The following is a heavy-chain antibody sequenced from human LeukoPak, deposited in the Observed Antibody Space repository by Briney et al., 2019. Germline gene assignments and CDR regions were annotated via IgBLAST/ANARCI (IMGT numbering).Heavy chain of an antibody. J-gene: IGHJ4*02. D-gene: IGHD6-13*01. CDR2: IYPGDSDT. CDR1: GYSFTNYW. Sequence: GESLKISCKGSGYSFTNYWIGWVRQMPGKGLEWVGIIYPGDSDTRYSPSFQGQVSISVDKSIGTAYLQWSSLKASDTAMYYCARHSRWYNSLNPPTSGFWGYWGQGTLVTVSS. CDR3: ARHSRWYNSLNPPTSGFWGY. V-gene: IGHV5-51*01.